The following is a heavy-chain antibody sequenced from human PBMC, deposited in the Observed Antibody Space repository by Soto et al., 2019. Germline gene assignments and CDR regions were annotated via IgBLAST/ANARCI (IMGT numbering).Heavy chain of an antibody. V-gene: IGHV3-23*01. D-gene: IGHD6-6*01. Sequence: EVQLLESGGGLVQPGGSLRLSCAASGFTFSSYAMSWVRQAPGKGLEWVSAISGSGGSTYYADSVKGRFTISRDNSKNTLYLQTNSLRAEDTAVYYCANDRDSSSWNDSWGQGTLVTVSS. CDR3: ANDRDSSSWNDS. CDR1: GFTFSSYA. CDR2: ISGSGGST. J-gene: IGHJ4*02.